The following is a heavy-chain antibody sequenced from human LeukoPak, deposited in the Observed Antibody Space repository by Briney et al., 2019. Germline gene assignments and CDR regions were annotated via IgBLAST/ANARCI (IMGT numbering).Heavy chain of an antibody. Sequence: ASVKVSCKASGYTFTSYAMHWVRQAPGQRLEWMGWINAGNGNTKYSQKFQGRVTITRDTSASTAYMELSSLRSEDTAVYYCAREEGSGWYPASFDYWGQGTLVTVSS. CDR1: GYTFTSYA. CDR3: AREEGSGWYPASFDY. V-gene: IGHV1-3*01. CDR2: INAGNGNT. J-gene: IGHJ4*02. D-gene: IGHD6-19*01.